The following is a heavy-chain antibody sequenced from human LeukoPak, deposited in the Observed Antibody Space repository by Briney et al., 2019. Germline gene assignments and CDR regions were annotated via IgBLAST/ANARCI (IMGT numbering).Heavy chain of an antibody. V-gene: IGHV4-4*07. J-gene: IGHJ4*02. D-gene: IGHD5-24*01. CDR1: GGSISSYY. CDR3: ARWGWPGQVTGPFDY. CDR2: IYTSGGT. Sequence: PSETLSLTCTVSGGSISSYYWSGIRQPAGKGLEWIGRIYTSGGTNYNPSLKSRVTISVDKSKNQFSLKLSSVTAADTAVYYCARWGWPGQVTGPFDYWGQGTLVTVSS.